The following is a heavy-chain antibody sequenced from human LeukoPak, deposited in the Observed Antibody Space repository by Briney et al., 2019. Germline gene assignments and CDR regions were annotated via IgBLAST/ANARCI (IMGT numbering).Heavy chain of an antibody. CDR2: IYYSGNT. V-gene: IGHV4-59*05. CDR3: ARIAWYFEQAFDI. CDR1: GGSISPYY. J-gene: IGHJ3*02. Sequence: SETLSLTCTVSGGSISPYYWSWIRQPPGKGLEWIGSIYYSGNTYYNPSLKSRVTISVDTSKNQFSLKLSSVTAADTAVNYCARIAWYFEQAFDIWGQGTMVTVSS. D-gene: IGHD1/OR15-1a*01.